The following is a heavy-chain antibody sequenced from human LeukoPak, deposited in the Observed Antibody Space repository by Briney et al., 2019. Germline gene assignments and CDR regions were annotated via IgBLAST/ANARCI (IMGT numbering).Heavy chain of an antibody. J-gene: IGHJ4*02. CDR2: ISGSGGST. Sequence: GGSLTLSCVACGWIFSCYAMSWLGQAAAKGLEWVSAISGSGGSTYYADSVKGRFTISRDNSKNTLYLQMNSLRAEDTAVYYCAKFKGTVNTYWGQGTLVTVSS. D-gene: IGHD4-17*01. V-gene: IGHV3-23*01. CDR3: AKFKGTVNTY. CDR1: GWIFSCYA.